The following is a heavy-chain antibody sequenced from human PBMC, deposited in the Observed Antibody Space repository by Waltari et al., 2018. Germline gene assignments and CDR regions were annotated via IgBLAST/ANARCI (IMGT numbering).Heavy chain of an antibody. Sequence: QVQLVQSGAEVKKPGASVKVSCKASGYTFTSYDINWVRQATGQGLEWMGWMNPNSGNTGYAQKYQCRVTITRNTSISTAYMELSSLRSEDTAVYYCARDRAPENWFDPWGQGTLVTVSS. J-gene: IGHJ5*02. CDR2: MNPNSGNT. CDR3: ARDRAPENWFDP. V-gene: IGHV1-8*03. CDR1: GYTFTSYD.